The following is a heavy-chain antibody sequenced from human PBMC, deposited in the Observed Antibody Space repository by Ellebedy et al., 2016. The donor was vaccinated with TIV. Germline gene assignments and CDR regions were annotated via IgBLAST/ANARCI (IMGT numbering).Heavy chain of an antibody. CDR1: GYTFTSYA. Sequence: AASVKVSCKASGYTFTSYAMHWVRQAPGQRLEWMGWINAGNGNTKYSQKFQGRVTITRDTSASTAYMELSSLRSEDTAVYYCARGRDGDYEVHYYYGMDVWGQGTTVTVSS. V-gene: IGHV1-3*01. J-gene: IGHJ6*02. CDR2: INAGNGNT. CDR3: ARGRDGDYEVHYYYGMDV. D-gene: IGHD4-17*01.